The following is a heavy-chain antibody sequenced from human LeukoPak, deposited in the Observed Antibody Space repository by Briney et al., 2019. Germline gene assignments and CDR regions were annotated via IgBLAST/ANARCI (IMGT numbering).Heavy chain of an antibody. CDR3: ATWAFYHDLDV. Sequence: GGSLRLSCVASGFILDAYAMHWVRQVRGKGLEWVSLINADGSRTYYADSVKGRFTISRDNYKNSLYLQMTSLRPEDSALYYCATWAFYHDLDVWGRGTTVTVSS. CDR2: INADGSRT. CDR1: GFILDAYA. D-gene: IGHD3-3*01. V-gene: IGHV3-43*02. J-gene: IGHJ6*02.